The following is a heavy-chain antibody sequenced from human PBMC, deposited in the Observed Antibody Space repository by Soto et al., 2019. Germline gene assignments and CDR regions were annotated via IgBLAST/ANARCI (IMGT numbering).Heavy chain of an antibody. Sequence: QVQLVQSGAEVKKPGSSVKVSCKASGGTFSSYTISWVRQAPGQGLEWMGRIIPILGIANYAQKFQGRVTITADKSPSTAYMELSSLRSEDTDVYYCAREERQLVRHSYYYYMDVWGKGTTVTVSS. V-gene: IGHV1-69*08. CDR2: IIPILGIA. CDR3: AREERQLVRHSYYYYMDV. CDR1: GGTFSSYT. D-gene: IGHD6-6*01. J-gene: IGHJ6*03.